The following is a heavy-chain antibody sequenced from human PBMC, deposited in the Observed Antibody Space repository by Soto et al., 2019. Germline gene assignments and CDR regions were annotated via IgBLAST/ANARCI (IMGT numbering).Heavy chain of an antibody. D-gene: IGHD2-2*01. CDR2: INHSGST. CDR3: ARARKGYCSSTSCSGSWFDP. V-gene: IGHV4-34*01. Sequence: QVQLQQWGAGLLKPSETLSLTCAVYGGSFSGYYWSWIRQPPGKGLEWIGEINHSGSTNYNPSLKGRVTISVDTSKNQFSLKLSSVTAADTAVYYCARARKGYCSSTSCSGSWFDPWGQGTLVTVSS. CDR1: GGSFSGYY. J-gene: IGHJ5*02.